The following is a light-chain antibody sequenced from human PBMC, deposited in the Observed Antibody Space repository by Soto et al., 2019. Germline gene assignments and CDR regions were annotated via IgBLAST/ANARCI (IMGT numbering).Light chain of an antibody. J-gene: IGLJ2*01. CDR3: NSYTNSSAVV. CDR2: EVT. Sequence: QSVLTQPASVSGSPGQSITISCAVTRDDIGAYDYVSWYQQHPGNAPKLLVYEVTNRPSGVSDRFSGSKSGNTASLTISGLQAEDEADYHCNSYTNSSAVVFGGGTKVTVL. CDR1: RDDIGAYDY. V-gene: IGLV2-14*01.